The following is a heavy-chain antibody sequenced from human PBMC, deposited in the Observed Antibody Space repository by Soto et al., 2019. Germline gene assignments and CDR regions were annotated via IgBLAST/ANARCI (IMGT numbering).Heavy chain of an antibody. Sequence: QVQLQESGPGLVKPSQTLSLTCTVSGGSISSGDYYWSWIRQPPGKGLEWIGYIYYSGSTYYNPSLKSRVTISVDTSKNQFSLKLSSVTAADTAVYYCARAARDFDYYDSSGYYQPYYFDYWGQGTLVTVSS. V-gene: IGHV4-30-4*01. D-gene: IGHD3-22*01. CDR1: GGSISSGDYY. J-gene: IGHJ4*02. CDR3: ARAARDFDYYDSSGYYQPYYFDY. CDR2: IYYSGST.